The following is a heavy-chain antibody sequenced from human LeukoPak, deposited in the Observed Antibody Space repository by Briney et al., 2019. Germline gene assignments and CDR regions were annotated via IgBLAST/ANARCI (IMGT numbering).Heavy chain of an antibody. V-gene: IGHV4-39*07. J-gene: IGHJ4*02. CDR1: DGSISSSSNY. CDR2: IYYSGTT. CDR3: ATTTIRLGY. D-gene: IGHD1-26*01. Sequence: SETLSLTCTVSDGSISSSSNYWGWIRQPPGKGLEWIGSIYYSGTTYYNPSLKSRVTISVDTSKNQFSLKLGSVTAADTAVYYCATTTIRLGYWGQGTLVTVSS.